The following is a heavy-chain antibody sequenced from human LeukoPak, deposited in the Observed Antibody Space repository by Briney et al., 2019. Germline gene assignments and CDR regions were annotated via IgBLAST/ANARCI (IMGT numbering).Heavy chain of an antibody. CDR2: INHSGST. D-gene: IGHD2-2*01. CDR3: ARGAGMSPAATAYYYYMDV. CDR1: GGSFSGYY. V-gene: IGHV4-34*01. Sequence: SETLSLTCAVYGGSFSGYYWSWIRQPPGKGLEWIGEINHSGSTNYNPSLKSRVTMSVDTSKNQFSLKLSSVTAADTAVYYCARGAGMSPAATAYYYYMDVWGKGTTVTVSS. J-gene: IGHJ6*03.